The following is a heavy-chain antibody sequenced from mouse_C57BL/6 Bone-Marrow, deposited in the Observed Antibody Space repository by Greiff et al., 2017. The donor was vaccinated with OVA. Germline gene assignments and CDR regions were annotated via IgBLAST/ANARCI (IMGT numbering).Heavy chain of an antibody. Sequence: VQLQQSGPELVKPGASVKISCKASGYTFTDYYMNWVKQSHGKSLEWIGDINPNNGGTSYNQTFKGKATLTVDKSSSTAYMELRSLTSEDSAVYYCASFLTFYAMDYWGQGTSVTVSS. J-gene: IGHJ4*01. CDR3: ASFLTFYAMDY. V-gene: IGHV1-26*01. CDR2: INPNNGGT. CDR1: GYTFTDYY. D-gene: IGHD4-1*01.